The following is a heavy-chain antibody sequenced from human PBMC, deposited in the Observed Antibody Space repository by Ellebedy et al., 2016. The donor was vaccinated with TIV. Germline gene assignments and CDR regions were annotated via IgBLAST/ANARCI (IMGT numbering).Heavy chain of an antibody. CDR1: GFSFRSYW. CDR3: ARRGSYGDYAVQVNSWLDR. V-gene: IGHV3-7*01. CDR2: IYQDGSFR. J-gene: IGHJ5*02. D-gene: IGHD3-16*01. Sequence: GESLKISCEAFGFSFRSYWMSWVRQAPGKGLEWVANIYQDGSFRYYVDSVKGRFTISRDNANNALFLQMNSLRAEDTDLYYCARRGSYGDYAVQVNSWLDRWGRGTLVTVSS.